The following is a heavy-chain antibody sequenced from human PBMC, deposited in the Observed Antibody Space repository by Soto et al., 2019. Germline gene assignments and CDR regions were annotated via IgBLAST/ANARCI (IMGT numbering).Heavy chain of an antibody. J-gene: IGHJ4*02. CDR3: ARDSALSGLDF. V-gene: IGHV4-30-4*01. CDR1: GDPISSGTYY. CDR2: IHHSGST. D-gene: IGHD1-26*01. Sequence: QVQLLGSGPGLVESSQILSLTCTVSGDPISSGTYYWTWIRQPPGKGLEWIGYIHHSGSTDYNSSLKSRVTMSVDTSKNQFSLKLSSVTAADTAVYFCARDSALSGLDFWGQGTLVTVSS.